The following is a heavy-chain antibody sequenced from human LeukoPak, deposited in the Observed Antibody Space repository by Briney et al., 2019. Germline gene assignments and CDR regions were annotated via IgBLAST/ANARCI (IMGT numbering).Heavy chain of an antibody. V-gene: IGHV1-2*06. Sequence: GASVKVSCKASGYTFTGYYMHWVRQAPGQGLEWMGRINPNSGGTNYAQKFQGRVTMTRDTSISTAYMELSRLRSDDTAVYYYARGVDYYDTSGYYLDAFDIWGQGTMVTVSS. D-gene: IGHD3-22*01. CDR1: GYTFTGYY. CDR3: ARGVDYYDTSGYYLDAFDI. CDR2: INPNSGGT. J-gene: IGHJ3*02.